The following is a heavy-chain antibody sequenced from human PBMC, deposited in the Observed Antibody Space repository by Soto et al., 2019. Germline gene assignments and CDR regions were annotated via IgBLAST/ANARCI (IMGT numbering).Heavy chain of an antibody. CDR2: IIPVFETV. J-gene: IGHJ5*02. CDR1: GGTFSNYA. CDR3: ARDNPYTNSFGNWFDP. Sequence: QVRLVQSGAEVKKPGSSVKVSCKASGGTFSNYAITWLRLAPGQGFEWLGGIIPVFETVNYAQKFQGRVTITADESTSTAYMELNRLRSEDTAVYYCARDNPYTNSFGNWFDPWGQGTLVIVS. V-gene: IGHV1-69*01. D-gene: IGHD6-13*01.